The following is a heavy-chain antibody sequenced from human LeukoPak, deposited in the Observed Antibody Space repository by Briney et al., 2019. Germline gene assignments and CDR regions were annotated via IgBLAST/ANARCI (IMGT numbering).Heavy chain of an antibody. CDR1: GYTFTNYY. V-gene: IGHV1-46*01. Sequence: ASVTVSCKASGYTFTNYYMHWVRQAPGQGLEWMGMINPSGGSTSYAQKFQGRVTMTRDMSTSTDYMELISLRSEDMAVYYCARDNSVGDTAWWFDPWGQGTLVTVSS. CDR3: ARDNSVGDTAWWFDP. CDR2: INPSGGST. J-gene: IGHJ5*02. D-gene: IGHD1-26*01.